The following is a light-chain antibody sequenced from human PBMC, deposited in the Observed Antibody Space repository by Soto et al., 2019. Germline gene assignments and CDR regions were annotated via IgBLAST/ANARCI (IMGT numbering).Light chain of an antibody. J-gene: IGLJ1*01. CDR2: EVS. CDR1: SSDVGVHNY. Sequence: QSALTQPPSASGSPGQSVTISCTGTSSDVGVHNYVSWYQQHPGKAPKLMIYEVSKRPSGVPDRFSGSKSGNTASLTVSGLQAEDEADYYCSSYAGSNNSYVFGTGTKVTVL. V-gene: IGLV2-8*01. CDR3: SSYAGSNNSYV.